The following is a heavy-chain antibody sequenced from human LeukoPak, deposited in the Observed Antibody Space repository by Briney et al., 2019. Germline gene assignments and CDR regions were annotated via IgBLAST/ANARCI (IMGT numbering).Heavy chain of an antibody. D-gene: IGHD5-24*01. CDR3: ARQSVGDGYNSGFDY. CDR2: IHPSDSDT. Sequence: GESLKISCEGSGFSFRSYWIGWVRQMPGKGLEWMGIIHPSDSDTRYSPSFQGQVTISADKSISTAYLQWSSLKASDTAMYYCARQSVGDGYNSGFDYWGQGTLVTVSS. V-gene: IGHV5-51*01. J-gene: IGHJ4*02. CDR1: GFSFRSYW.